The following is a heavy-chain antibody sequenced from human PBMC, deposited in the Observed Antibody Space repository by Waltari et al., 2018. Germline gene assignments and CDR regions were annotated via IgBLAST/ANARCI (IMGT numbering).Heavy chain of an antibody. J-gene: IGHJ1*01. CDR2: ISVSDAT. Sequence: LIQPGGSLRLSCQASGLTSFTHAINWVRQAPGKGLEWVSSISVSDATYYADSVKGRFTVSRDYSDNTIHLQMDSLRAEDTAVYFCAKPFYNWDDPLHSWGQGAPVIVSS. D-gene: IGHD1-20*01. CDR3: AKPFYNWDDPLHS. CDR1: GLTSFTHA. V-gene: IGHV3-23*01.